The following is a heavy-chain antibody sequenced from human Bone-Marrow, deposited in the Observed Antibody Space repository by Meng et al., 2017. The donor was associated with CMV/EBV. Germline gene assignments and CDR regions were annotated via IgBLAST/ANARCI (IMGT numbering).Heavy chain of an antibody. J-gene: IGHJ4*02. D-gene: IGHD6-19*01. Sequence: SVKVSCKASGYTFTGYYMHWVRQAPGQGLEWMGGIIPIFGTANYAQKFQGRVTITTDESTSTAYMELSSLRSEDTAVYYCARDRRQWGGVYYFDYWGPGALVTGSS. CDR3: ARDRRQWGGVYYFDY. CDR2: IIPIFGTA. V-gene: IGHV1-69*05. CDR1: GYTFTGYY.